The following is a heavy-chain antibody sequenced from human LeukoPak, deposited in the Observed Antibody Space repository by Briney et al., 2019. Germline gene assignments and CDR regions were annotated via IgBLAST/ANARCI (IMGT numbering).Heavy chain of an antibody. CDR2: IYYSGST. D-gene: IGHD1-26*01. CDR1: GGSISSGGYY. V-gene: IGHV4-31*03. CDR3: ARDMSGSYLGVYYCYGMDV. J-gene: IGHJ6*02. Sequence: PSETLSLTCTVSGGSISSGGYYWSWIRQHPGKGLEWIGYIYYSGSTYYNPSLKSRVTISVDTSKNQFSLKLSSVTAADTAVYYCARDMSGSYLGVYYCYGMDVWGQGTTVTVSS.